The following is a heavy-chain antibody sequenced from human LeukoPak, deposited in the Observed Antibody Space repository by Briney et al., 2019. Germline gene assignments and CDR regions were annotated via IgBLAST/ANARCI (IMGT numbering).Heavy chain of an antibody. V-gene: IGHV3-23*01. D-gene: IGHD2-2*01. J-gene: IGHJ4*02. CDR3: AKDMQGSY. CDR1: GFSFNIAA. Sequence: PGGSLRLSCAASGFSFNIAAMTWVRQAPGKGLEWVSLISSTGANSYYADSVKGRFTIPRDNSKNTLYLQMNSLRAEDTAIYYCAKDMQGSYWGQGTLVTVSS. CDR2: ISSTGANS.